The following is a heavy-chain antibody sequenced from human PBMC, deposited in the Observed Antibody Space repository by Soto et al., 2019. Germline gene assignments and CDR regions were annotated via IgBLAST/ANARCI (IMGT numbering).Heavy chain of an antibody. Sequence: LSLTCTVSGGSISSYYWSWIRQPPGKGLEWVSYISSSGSTIYYADSVKGRFTISRDNAKNSLYLQMNSLRAEDTAVYYCARDHRGYSYGYYYYYGMDVWGQGTTVTVSS. CDR1: GGSISSYY. V-gene: IGHV3-11*04. CDR3: ARDHRGYSYGYYYYYGMDV. CDR2: ISSSGSTI. J-gene: IGHJ6*02. D-gene: IGHD5-18*01.